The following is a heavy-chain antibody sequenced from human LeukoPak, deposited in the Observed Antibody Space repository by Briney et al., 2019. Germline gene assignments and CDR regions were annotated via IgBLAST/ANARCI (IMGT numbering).Heavy chain of an antibody. CDR2: ISAYNGNT. J-gene: IGHJ4*02. D-gene: IGHD3-22*01. V-gene: IGHV1-18*01. CDR3: ARDYYDSSGYYRVGFDY. Sequence: ASVKVSCKASGYTFTSYGISRVRQAPGQGLEWMGWISAYNGNTNYAQKLQGRVTMTTDTSTSTAYMELRSLRSDDTAVYYCARDYYDSSGYYRVGFDYWGQGTLVTVSS. CDR1: GYTFTSYG.